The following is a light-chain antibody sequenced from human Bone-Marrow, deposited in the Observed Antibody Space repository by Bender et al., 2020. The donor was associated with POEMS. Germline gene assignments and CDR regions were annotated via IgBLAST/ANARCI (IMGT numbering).Light chain of an antibody. CDR3: SSHTSTNTWV. V-gene: IGLV2-14*02. J-gene: IGLJ3*02. Sequence: QSALTQPASVSGSPGQSITISCTGSSSDVAKYNLVSWYQQHPGKAPKLVIYEVSQRPSGVPDRFSGSKSGNTASLTVSGLQAEDEADYYCSSHTSTNTWVFGGGTKLTVL. CDR2: EVS. CDR1: SSDVAKYNL.